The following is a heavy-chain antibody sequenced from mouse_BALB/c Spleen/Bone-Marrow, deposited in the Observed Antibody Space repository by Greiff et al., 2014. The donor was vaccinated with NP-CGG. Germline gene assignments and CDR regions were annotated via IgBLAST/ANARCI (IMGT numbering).Heavy chain of an antibody. Sequence: EVKVEESGGGLVQPGGSRKLSCAASGFTFSSFGMHWVRRAPEKGLEWVAYISSGSSNINYADTVKGRFTISRDNPKNTLFLQMTSLRSEDTAMYYCARWGYYYAKDYWGQGTSVTVSS. D-gene: IGHD2-2*01. J-gene: IGHJ4*01. V-gene: IGHV5-17*02. CDR1: GFTFSSFG. CDR2: ISSGSSNI. CDR3: ARWGYYYAKDY.